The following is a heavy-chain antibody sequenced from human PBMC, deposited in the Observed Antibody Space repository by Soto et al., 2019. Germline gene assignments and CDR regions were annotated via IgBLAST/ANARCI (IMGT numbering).Heavy chain of an antibody. D-gene: IGHD1-26*01. J-gene: IGHJ6*02. CDR2: IDWNSGST. Sequence: EVQLVESGGGLVQSGRSRRLSCVASGFRFDDFAMHWVRQAPGKGLEWVSSIDWNSGSTAYADSVKGRFTIFRDNDRNSLDLQMNSLRVEDTASYYCVKGRGSYFVYFGLDVWGPGTTVTVSS. V-gene: IGHV3-9*01. CDR1: GFRFDDFA. CDR3: VKGRGSYFVYFGLDV.